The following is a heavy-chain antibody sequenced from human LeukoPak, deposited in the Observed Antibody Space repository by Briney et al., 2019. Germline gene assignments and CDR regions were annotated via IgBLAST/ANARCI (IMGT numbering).Heavy chain of an antibody. V-gene: IGHV1-18*01. CDR1: GYTFTSYG. J-gene: IGHJ4*02. D-gene: IGHD1-26*01. CDR3: ARDYSGRTQDFDY. CDR2: ISAYNGNT. Sequence: GASVKVSCKXSGYTFTSYGISWVRQSPGQGLEWMGWISAYNGNTNYSQKLQGRVTMTTDTSTSTAYMELRSLRSDDTAVYYCARDYSGRTQDFDYWGQGTLVTVSS.